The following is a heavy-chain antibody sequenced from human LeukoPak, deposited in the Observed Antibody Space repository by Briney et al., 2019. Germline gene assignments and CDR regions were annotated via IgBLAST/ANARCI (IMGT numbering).Heavy chain of an antibody. J-gene: IGHJ4*02. CDR1: GYTFTGYY. D-gene: IGHD1-7*01. Sequence: ASVKVPCKASGYTFTGYYMHWVRQAPGQGLEWMGWINPNSGGTNYAQKFQGRVTMTRDTSISTAYMELSRLRSDDTAVYYCARVTQYELELSPGNDYWGQGTLVTVSS. CDR3: ARVTQYELELSPGNDY. CDR2: INPNSGGT. V-gene: IGHV1-2*02.